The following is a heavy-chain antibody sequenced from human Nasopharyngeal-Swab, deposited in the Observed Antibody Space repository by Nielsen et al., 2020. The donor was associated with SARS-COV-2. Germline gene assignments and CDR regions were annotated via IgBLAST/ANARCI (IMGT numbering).Heavy chain of an antibody. V-gene: IGHV1-2*06. CDR1: GYTFTGYY. Sequence: VSVKVSCKASGYTFTGYYMHWVRQAPGQGLEWMGRINPNSGGTNYAQKFQGRVTMTRDTSISTAYMELSRLRSDDTAVYYCAREPLRTHWFDPWGQGTLVTVSS. CDR3: AREPLRTHWFDP. D-gene: IGHD4-17*01. CDR2: INPNSGGT. J-gene: IGHJ5*02.